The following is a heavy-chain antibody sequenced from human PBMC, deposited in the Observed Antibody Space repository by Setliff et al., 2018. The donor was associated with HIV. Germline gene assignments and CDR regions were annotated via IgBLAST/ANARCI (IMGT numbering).Heavy chain of an antibody. CDR1: GGSFSGYY. CDR3: ARESVAVAVGWFDP. V-gene: IGHV4-34*01. Sequence: KTSETLSLTCAVYGGSFSGYYWSWIRQPPGKGLEWIGEINHSGSTNYNPSLKSRVTISVDTSKNQFSLKLSSVTAADTAVYYCARESVAVAVGWFDPWGQGTQVTVSS. J-gene: IGHJ5*02. CDR2: INHSGST. D-gene: IGHD6-19*01.